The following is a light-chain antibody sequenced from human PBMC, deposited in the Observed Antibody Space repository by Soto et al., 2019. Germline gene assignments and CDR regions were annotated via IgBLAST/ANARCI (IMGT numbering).Light chain of an antibody. CDR3: QHFHNLPTFT. CDR1: QDIRTS. CDR2: GAS. Sequence: DIQMTQAPSSLSASVGARVSITCQASQDIRTSLSWFQQKPRRAPQLLIYGASYMETGVSSRFRGSGSGTDVSFTINSLQPEGIAKYYGQHFHNLPTFTLGPGTRVDVK. V-gene: IGKV1-33*01. J-gene: IGKJ3*01.